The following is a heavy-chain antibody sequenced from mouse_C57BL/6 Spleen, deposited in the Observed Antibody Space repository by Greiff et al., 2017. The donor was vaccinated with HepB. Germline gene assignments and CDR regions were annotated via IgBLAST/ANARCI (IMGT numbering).Heavy chain of an antibody. D-gene: IGHD1-1*01. Sequence: EVKLMESGPELVKPGASVKISCKASGYSFTGYYMNWVKQSPEKSLEWIGEINPSTGGTTYNQKFKAKATLTVDKSSSTAYMQLKSLTSEDSAVYYCARRSDYYGSSPYWYFDVWGTGTTVTVSS. CDR3: ARRSDYYGSSPYWYFDV. CDR1: GYSFTGYY. V-gene: IGHV1-42*01. J-gene: IGHJ1*03. CDR2: INPSTGGT.